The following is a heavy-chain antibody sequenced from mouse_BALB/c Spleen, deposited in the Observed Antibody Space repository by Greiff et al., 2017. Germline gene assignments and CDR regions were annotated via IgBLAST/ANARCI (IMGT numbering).Heavy chain of an antibody. V-gene: IGHV5-12-2*01. CDR3: ARVGLTAYYFDY. CDR2: ISNGGGST. D-gene: IGHD4-1*01. Sequence: EVNLVESGGGLVQPGGSLKLSCAASGFTFSSYTMSWVRQTPEKRLEWVAYISNGGGSTYYPDTVKGRFTISRDNAKNTLYLQMSSLKSEDTAMYYCARVGLTAYYFDYWGQGTTLTVSS. CDR1: GFTFSSYT. J-gene: IGHJ2*01.